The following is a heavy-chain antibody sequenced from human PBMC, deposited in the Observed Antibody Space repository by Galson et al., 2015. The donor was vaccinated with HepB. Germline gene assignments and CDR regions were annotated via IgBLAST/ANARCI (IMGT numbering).Heavy chain of an antibody. J-gene: IGHJ4*02. CDR2: INPDGGHK. CDR3: AREFGLRYSGGWANRFDY. D-gene: IGHD6-19*01. V-gene: IGHV3-7*01. CDR1: GFTFSNHW. Sequence: SLRLSCAASGFTFSNHWMHWVRQAPGKGLEWVASINPDGGHKYYVDSLNGRFTISRGNAKNSLYLQMNGLRAEDTAVYYCAREFGLRYSGGWANRFDYWGQGTLVTVSS.